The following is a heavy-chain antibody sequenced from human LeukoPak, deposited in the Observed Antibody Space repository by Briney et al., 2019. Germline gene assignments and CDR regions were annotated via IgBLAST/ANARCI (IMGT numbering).Heavy chain of an antibody. Sequence: PGRSLRLSCAASGFTFDDYAMHWVRQAPGKGLEWVSGISWNSGSIGYADSVKGRFTISRDNAKNSLYLQMNSLRAEDTASYYCAKDISPSSGPFNWFDPWGQGTLVTVSS. CDR2: ISWNSGSI. V-gene: IGHV3-9*01. CDR1: GFTFDDYA. J-gene: IGHJ5*02. CDR3: AKDISPSSGPFNWFDP. D-gene: IGHD6-25*01.